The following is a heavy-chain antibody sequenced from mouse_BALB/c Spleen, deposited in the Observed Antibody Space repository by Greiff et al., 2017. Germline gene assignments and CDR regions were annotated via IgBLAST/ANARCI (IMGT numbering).Heavy chain of an antibody. Sequence: DVQLQESGPGLVKPSQSLSLTCSVTGYSITSGYYWNWIRQFPGNKLEWMGYISYDGSNNYNPSLKNRISITRDTSKNQFFLKLNSVTTEDTATYYCARELYKVFDYWGQGTTLTVSS. CDR3: ARELYKVFDY. D-gene: IGHD1-3*01. J-gene: IGHJ2*01. CDR2: ISYDGSN. V-gene: IGHV3-6*02. CDR1: GYSITSGYY.